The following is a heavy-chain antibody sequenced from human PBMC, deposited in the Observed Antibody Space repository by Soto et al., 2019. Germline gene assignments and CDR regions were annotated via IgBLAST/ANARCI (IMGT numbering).Heavy chain of an antibody. V-gene: IGHV4-34*01. CDR3: ARGRGFMSRNALDL. CDR1: GGPFRGYY. CDR2: INHSGSS. Sequence: QLQLQRRGAGLLRPSETLSLTCVVSGGPFRGYYWSWIRQSPGKGLEWIGEINHSGSSNSNPSLKGRVTISVDMAKTRFSMNLTSVAAADAVVYYCARGRGFMSRNALDLWGQGTRVIVSS. D-gene: IGHD2-2*01. J-gene: IGHJ3*01.